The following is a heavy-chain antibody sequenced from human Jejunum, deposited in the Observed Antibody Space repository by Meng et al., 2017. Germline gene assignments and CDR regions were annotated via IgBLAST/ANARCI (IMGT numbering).Heavy chain of an antibody. CDR3: ATIQSSPPFFNY. J-gene: IGHJ4*02. CDR2: IHHSGIT. Sequence: QVQLQESGPGLVKPSQTLSLACTVSGDSVTSGSYHWSWIRQPPGKGLEWIGYIHHSGITYYNPSLRSRLLISIDTSKRQLSLTLNSVTAADTALYYCATIQSSPPFFNYWGQGTLVTVSS. CDR1: GDSVTSGSYH. V-gene: IGHV4-30-4*01. D-gene: IGHD6-6*01.